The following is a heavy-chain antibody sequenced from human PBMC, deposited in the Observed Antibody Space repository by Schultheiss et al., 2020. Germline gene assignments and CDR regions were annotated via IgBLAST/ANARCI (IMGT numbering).Heavy chain of an antibody. D-gene: IGHD6-13*01. CDR3: ARFSSTWYYFDY. CDR2: IIPIFATA. CDR1: GGTFSSYA. J-gene: IGHJ4*02. V-gene: IGHV1-69*06. Sequence: SVKVSCKASGGTFSSYAISWVRQAPGQGLEWMGGIIPIFATATYAQKFRGRVTITADKSTSTAYMELRSLRSDDTAMYYCARFSSTWYYFDYWGQGTLVTVSS.